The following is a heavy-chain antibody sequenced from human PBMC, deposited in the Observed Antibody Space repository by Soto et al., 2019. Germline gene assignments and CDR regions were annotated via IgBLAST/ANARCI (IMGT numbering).Heavy chain of an antibody. D-gene: IGHD6-19*01. V-gene: IGHV4-39*01. Sequence: SETLSLTCTVSGGSISSSSYYWGWIRQPPGKGLEWIGSIYYSGSTYYNPSLKSRVTISVDTSKNQFSLKLSSVTAADTAVYYCARLEVQWLERGFYFDYWGQGTLVTVSS. CDR3: ARLEVQWLERGFYFDY. CDR2: IYYSGST. CDR1: GGSISSSSYY. J-gene: IGHJ4*02.